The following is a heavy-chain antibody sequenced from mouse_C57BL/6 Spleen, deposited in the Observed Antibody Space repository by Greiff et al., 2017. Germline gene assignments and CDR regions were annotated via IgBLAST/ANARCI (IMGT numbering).Heavy chain of an antibody. CDR2: IYPGDGDT. J-gene: IGHJ4*01. Sequence: VQRVESGAELVKPGASVKISCKASGYAFSSYWMNWVKQRPGKGLEWIGQIYPGDGDTNYNGKFKGKATLTADKSSSTAYMQLSSLTSEDSAVYFCARYLYDYYAMDYWGQGTSVTVSS. CDR3: ARYLYDYYAMDY. CDR1: GYAFSSYW. V-gene: IGHV1-80*01. D-gene: IGHD2-3*01.